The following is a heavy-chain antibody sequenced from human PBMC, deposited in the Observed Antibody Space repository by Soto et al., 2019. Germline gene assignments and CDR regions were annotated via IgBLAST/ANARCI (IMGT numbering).Heavy chain of an antibody. J-gene: IGHJ3*02. Sequence: EVQLLESGGGMVEPRGSLKLSCAASGFSFGTSVMNWVRQAPGKGLEWVSGISGSGGRVYSADSVKGRFTISRDNSRNTLYLQMNSLRAEDTAIYYCAMTRLYDTGTNDYHRDALDIWGQGTQVTVSS. CDR1: GFSFGTSV. CDR2: ISGSGGRV. V-gene: IGHV3-23*01. D-gene: IGHD3-22*01. CDR3: AMTRLYDTGTNDYHRDALDI.